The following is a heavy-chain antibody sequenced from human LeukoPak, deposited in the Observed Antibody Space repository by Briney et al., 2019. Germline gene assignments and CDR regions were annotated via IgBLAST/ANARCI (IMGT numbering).Heavy chain of an antibody. CDR1: GGTFSSYA. D-gene: IGHD3-22*01. J-gene: IGHJ6*03. CDR3: ARVPHYYDSSGYYPRDYYYYMDV. V-gene: IGHV1-69*05. CDR2: IIPIFGTA. Sequence: ASVKVSRKASGGTFSSYAISWVRQAPGQGLEWMGGIIPIFGTANYAQKFQGRVTITTDESTSTAYMELSSLRSEDTAVYYCARVPHYYDSSGYYPRDYYYYMDVWGKGTTVTVSS.